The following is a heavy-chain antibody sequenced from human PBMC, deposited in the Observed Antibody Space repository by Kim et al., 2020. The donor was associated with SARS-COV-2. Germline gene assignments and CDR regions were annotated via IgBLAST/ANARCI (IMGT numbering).Heavy chain of an antibody. CDR1: GFTFDDYA. CDR3: AKDEGIRYFDWFQAYYYYYGMDV. D-gene: IGHD3-9*01. CDR2: ISGDGGST. Sequence: GGSLRLSCAASGFTFDDYAMHWVRQAPGKGLEWVALISGDGGSTYYADSVKGRFTISRDNSKNSLYLQMNSLRTEDTALYYCAKDEGIRYFDWFQAYYYYYGMDVWGQGTTVTVAS. V-gene: IGHV3-43*02. J-gene: IGHJ6*02.